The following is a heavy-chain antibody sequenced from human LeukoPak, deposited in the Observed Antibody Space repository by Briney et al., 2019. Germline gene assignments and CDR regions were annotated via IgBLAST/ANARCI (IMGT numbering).Heavy chain of an antibody. CDR1: GLTFSGSW. D-gene: IGHD2-15*01. CDR2: INQDGSEN. J-gene: IGHJ4*02. Sequence: PGGSLRLSCAAPGLTFSGSWMSWVRQAPGKGLEWVANINQDGSENYYVDSVEGRFTISRDNAKNSQYLQMNSLRVEDTAVYYCAREGAYCSGGTCYLRGDFWGQGALVTVSS. CDR3: AREGAYCSGGTCYLRGDF. V-gene: IGHV3-7*05.